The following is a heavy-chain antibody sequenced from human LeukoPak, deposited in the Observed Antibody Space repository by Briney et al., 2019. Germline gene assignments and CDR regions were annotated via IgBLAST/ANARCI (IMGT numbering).Heavy chain of an antibody. CDR2: IYYSGST. J-gene: IGHJ4*02. CDR1: GGSISSSSYY. Sequence: SETLSLTCTVSGGSISSSSYYWGWLRQPPGKGLEWIGSIYYSGSTYYNPSLKSRVTISVDTSKNQFSLKLSSVTAADTAVYYCAREDIVVVPAAHALDYWGQGTLVTVSS. CDR3: AREDIVVVPAAHALDY. V-gene: IGHV4-39*02. D-gene: IGHD2-2*01.